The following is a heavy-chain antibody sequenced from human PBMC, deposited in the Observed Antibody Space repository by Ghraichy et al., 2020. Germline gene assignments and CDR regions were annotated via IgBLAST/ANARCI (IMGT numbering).Heavy chain of an antibody. J-gene: IGHJ6*02. CDR2: TYYRSKWYN. D-gene: IGHD6-6*01. Sequence: SQTLSLTCAISGDSVSSNSAAWNWIRQSPSRGLEWLGRTYYRSKWYNDYAVSVKSRITINPDTSKNQISLQLNSVTPEDTAVYYCARGRYSSSSPYYYYGMDVWGQGTTVTVSS. CDR3: ARGRYSSSSPYYYYGMDV. CDR1: GDSVSSNSAA. V-gene: IGHV6-1*01.